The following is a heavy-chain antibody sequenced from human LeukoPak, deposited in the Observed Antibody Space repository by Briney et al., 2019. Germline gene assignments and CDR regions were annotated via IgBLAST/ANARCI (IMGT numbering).Heavy chain of an antibody. D-gene: IGHD3-9*01. CDR1: GYPFTAYY. Sequence: ASVKVSCKAFGYPFTAYYMYWVRQAPGQGLEWMGWINPNSGGTNYAQKFQGRVTMTRDTSISTAYMELSRLRSDDTAVYYCARVHDILTGDTYYFDYWGQGTLVTVSS. CDR2: INPNSGGT. J-gene: IGHJ4*02. CDR3: ARVHDILTGDTYYFDY. V-gene: IGHV1-2*02.